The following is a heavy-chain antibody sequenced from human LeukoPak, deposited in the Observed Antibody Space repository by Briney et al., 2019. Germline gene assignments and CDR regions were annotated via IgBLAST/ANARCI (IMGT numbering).Heavy chain of an antibody. Sequence: SEALSLTCAVYGGSFSGYYWGWIRQPPGKGLEWIGEINHSGSTNYNPSLKSRVTISVDTSKNQFSLKLSSVTAADTAVYYCARVLVRAFDIWGQGTMVTVSS. CDR2: INHSGST. CDR3: ARVLVRAFDI. J-gene: IGHJ3*02. V-gene: IGHV4-34*01. CDR1: GGSFSGYY. D-gene: IGHD3-10*01.